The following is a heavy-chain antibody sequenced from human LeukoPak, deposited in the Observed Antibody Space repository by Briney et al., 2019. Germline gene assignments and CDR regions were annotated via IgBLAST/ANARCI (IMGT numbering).Heavy chain of an antibody. CDR3: ARDREAWWELLSYYYYGMDV. CDR2: INPSGGST. D-gene: IGHD1-26*01. J-gene: IGHJ6*02. V-gene: IGHV1-46*01. CDR1: GYTFTSYY. Sequence: ASVKVSCKASGYTFTSYYMHWVRQAPGQGLEWMGIINPSGGSTSYAQKFQGRVTMTRDTSTSTVYMELSSLRSEDTAVYYCARDREAWWELLSYYYYGMDVWGQGTTVTVSS.